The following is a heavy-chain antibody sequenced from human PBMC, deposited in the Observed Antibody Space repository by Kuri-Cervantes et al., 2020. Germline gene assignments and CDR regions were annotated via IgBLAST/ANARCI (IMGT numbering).Heavy chain of an antibody. V-gene: IGHV4-34*01. CDR1: GGSFSGYF. D-gene: IGHD3-10*01. CDR2: INHSGST. Sequence: GSLRLSCAVYGGSFSGYFWSWIRQPPGKGLDWIGEINHSGSTNYNPSLKSRVTISVDTSKNQFSLKLSSVTAADTAVYYCARVAFGELFQGGYFYYWGQGTLVTVSS. CDR3: ARVAFGELFQGGYFYY. J-gene: IGHJ4*02.